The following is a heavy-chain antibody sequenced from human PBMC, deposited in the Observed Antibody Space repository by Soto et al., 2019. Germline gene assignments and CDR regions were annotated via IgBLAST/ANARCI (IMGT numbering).Heavy chain of an antibody. CDR2: IIPIFGTA. D-gene: IGHD1-7*01. CDR3: ARDRVSRGYNWNYVFDY. Sequence: QVQLVQSGAEVKKPGSSVKVSCKASGGTFSSYAISWVRQAPGQGLEWMGGIIPIFGTANYAQKFQGRVTITADESTSTAYMGLSSLRSEDTAVYYCARDRVSRGYNWNYVFDYWGQGTLVTVSS. J-gene: IGHJ4*02. V-gene: IGHV1-69*01. CDR1: GGTFSSYA.